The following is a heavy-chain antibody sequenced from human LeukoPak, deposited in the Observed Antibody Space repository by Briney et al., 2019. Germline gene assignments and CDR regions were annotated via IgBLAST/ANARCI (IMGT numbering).Heavy chain of an antibody. V-gene: IGHV4-34*01. CDR1: GGSFSGYY. D-gene: IGHD3-22*01. CDR3: ARLSLYDTRNDY. CDR2: INHSGST. Sequence: SETLSLTCAVYGGSFSGYYWSWIRQPPGKGLEWIGEINHSGSTNYNPSLKSRVNISVDTSKNQFSLKLSSVTAADTAVYYCARLSLYDTRNDYWGQGTLVTVSS. J-gene: IGHJ4*02.